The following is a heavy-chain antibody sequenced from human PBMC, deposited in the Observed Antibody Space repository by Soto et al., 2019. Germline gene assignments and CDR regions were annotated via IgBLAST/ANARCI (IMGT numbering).Heavy chain of an antibody. Sequence: ASVKVSCKASGYTFTSYDINWVRQATGQGLEWMGWMNPNSGNTGYAQKFQGRVTMTRNTSISTAYMELSSLRSEDTAVYYCARGSRERGWFGELAYYYMDVWGKGTTVTVSS. CDR2: MNPNSGNT. CDR1: GYTFTSYD. V-gene: IGHV1-8*01. D-gene: IGHD3-10*01. J-gene: IGHJ6*03. CDR3: ARGSRERGWFGELAYYYMDV.